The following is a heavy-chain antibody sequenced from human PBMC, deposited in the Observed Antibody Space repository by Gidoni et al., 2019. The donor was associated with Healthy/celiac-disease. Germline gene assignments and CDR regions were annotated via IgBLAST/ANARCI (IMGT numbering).Heavy chain of an antibody. D-gene: IGHD4-4*01. V-gene: IGHV1-3*01. J-gene: IGHJ6*03. CDR1: GYTLTSYA. CDR3: ARDTLTTQYYYYYMDV. Sequence: QVQLVQSGAEVMKPGASVKVSCKASGYTLTSYAMHWVRQAPGQRLEWMGWINAGNGNTKYSQKFQGRVTITRDTSASTAYMELSSLRSEDTAVYYCARDTLTTQYYYYYMDVWGKGTTVTVSS. CDR2: INAGNGNT.